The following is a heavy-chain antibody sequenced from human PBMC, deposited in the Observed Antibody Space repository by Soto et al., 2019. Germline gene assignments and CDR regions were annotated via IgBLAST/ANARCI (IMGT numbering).Heavy chain of an antibody. V-gene: IGHV3-33*01. Sequence: QVQLVESGGGVVQPGRSLRLSCAASGFTFNNYGMHWVRQAPGKGLEWVAFIWDDGSNKYYADSVKGRFTISRDNSKNTLYLQLHSLRAEDTAVFYCARVGADNSGYYFDNWGQGTLVTVSS. J-gene: IGHJ4*02. CDR1: GFTFNNYG. CDR3: ARVGADNSGYYFDN. CDR2: IWDDGSNK. D-gene: IGHD3-22*01.